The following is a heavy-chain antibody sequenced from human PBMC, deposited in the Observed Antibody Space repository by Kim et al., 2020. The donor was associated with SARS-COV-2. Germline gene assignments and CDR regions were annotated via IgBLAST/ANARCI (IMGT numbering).Heavy chain of an antibody. D-gene: IGHD3-10*01. V-gene: IGHV3-11*01. CDR1: FTFSDFY. CDR3: ARVIRGYYFDY. J-gene: IGHJ4*02. CDR2: ISGSGTTI. Sequence: GGSLRLSCAAAFTFSDFYMSWIRQAPGKGLEWVSYISGSGTTIYYADTVKGRFTISRDNAKNSLYLQMNSLRAEDTAVYYCARVIRGYYFDYWGQGTLVTVSS.